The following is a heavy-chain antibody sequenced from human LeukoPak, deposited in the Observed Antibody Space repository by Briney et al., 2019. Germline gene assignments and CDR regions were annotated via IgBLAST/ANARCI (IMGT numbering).Heavy chain of an antibody. J-gene: IGHJ4*02. Sequence: PSETLSLTCAVYGGSFSNYYWSWIRQPPGKGLEWIGEINHSGSTNYNPPLKSRVPLSVDTSKNQCSLTLSSANAADTAVYYCAGNYYGSGSYYSEDRYWGQGTLVTVSS. CDR2: INHSGST. CDR3: AGNYYGSGSYYSEDRY. CDR1: GGSFSNYY. D-gene: IGHD3-10*01. V-gene: IGHV4-34*01.